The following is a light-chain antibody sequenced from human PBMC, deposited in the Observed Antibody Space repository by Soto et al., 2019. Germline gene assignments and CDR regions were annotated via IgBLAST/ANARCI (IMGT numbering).Light chain of an antibody. J-gene: IGLJ3*02. V-gene: IGLV2-14*01. CDR2: EVS. CDR1: SSDVGGYNY. Sequence: QSVLTQPASVSGSPGQSITISCTGTSSDVGGYNYVSWYQQHPGKAPKLIIYEVSYRPSGVSNRFSGSKSGNTASLTISGLQAEDEADYYCSSYTTNSTWVFGGGTKVTVL. CDR3: SSYTTNSTWV.